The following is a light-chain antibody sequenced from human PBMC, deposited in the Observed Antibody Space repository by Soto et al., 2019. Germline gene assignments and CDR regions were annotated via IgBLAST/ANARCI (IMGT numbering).Light chain of an antibody. J-gene: IGKJ4*01. Sequence: DIQMTQSPASLSASLGDSVTITCRASQDISNYLEWYQQKPGKVPKLLIYAASTLQSGVPSRFSGSGSGTDFTLTISSLQPEDFATYYCQQSYNNPPTFGGGTKVDI. CDR2: AAS. CDR1: QDISNY. V-gene: IGKV1-27*01. CDR3: QQSYNNPPT.